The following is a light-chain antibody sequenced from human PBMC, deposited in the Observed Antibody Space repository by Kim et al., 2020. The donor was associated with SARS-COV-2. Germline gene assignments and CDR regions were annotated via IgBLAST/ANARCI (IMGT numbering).Light chain of an antibody. CDR3: QQYGSSTGMYT. CDR2: GAS. J-gene: IGKJ2*01. CDR1: QSVATNH. Sequence: VVLTQSPGTLSLSPGETATLSCRASQSVATNHLAWYRKKHGQAPRLLISGASTRATGVPDRFSGSGSGTDYTLTISRLEPEDFAVYYCQQYGSSTGMYTFGQGTKLEI. V-gene: IGKV3-20*01.